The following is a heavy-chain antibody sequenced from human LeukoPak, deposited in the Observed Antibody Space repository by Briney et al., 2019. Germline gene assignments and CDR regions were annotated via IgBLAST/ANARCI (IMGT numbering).Heavy chain of an antibody. V-gene: IGHV3-48*03. CDR2: ISSSGSTI. CDR3: AREVPEQWLVRGFGFDY. Sequence: GGSLRLSCAASGFTFSSYEMNWVRQAPGKGLEWVSYISSSGSTIYYADSVKGRFTISRDNAKNSLYLQMNSLRAEDAAVYYCAREVPEQWLVRGFGFDYWGQGTLVTVSS. J-gene: IGHJ4*02. D-gene: IGHD6-19*01. CDR1: GFTFSSYE.